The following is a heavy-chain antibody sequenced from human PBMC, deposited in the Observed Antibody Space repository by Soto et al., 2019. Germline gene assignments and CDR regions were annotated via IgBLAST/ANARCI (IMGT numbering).Heavy chain of an antibody. D-gene: IGHD3-9*01. CDR1: GFSFSDCG. CDR3: ARVRRVGLVILSMFDP. J-gene: IGHJ5*02. Sequence: PGGSLRLSCAASGFSFSDCGMHWVRQAPGKGLEWVAVIWYDGSNKYYADSVKGRFTISRDNSKNTLYLQMNSLRAEDTAVYYCARVRRVGLVILSMFDPWGQGTLVTVSS. V-gene: IGHV3-33*08. CDR2: IWYDGSNK.